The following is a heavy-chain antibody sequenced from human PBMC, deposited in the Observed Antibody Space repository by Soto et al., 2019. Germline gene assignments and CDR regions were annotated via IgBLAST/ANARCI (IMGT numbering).Heavy chain of an antibody. V-gene: IGHV1-46*01. D-gene: IGHD6-13*01. Sequence: QVQPVQSGAEVKNPGASVKVSCKASGYTFTNYYIHWVRQAPGQGLEWMAIINPSGGSTNYAQKFQGRVTLARDTFTSTVYMELSSLRSEDTAIYYCARGLAAGDYWGQGTLVTVSS. J-gene: IGHJ4*02. CDR1: GYTFTNYY. CDR3: ARGLAAGDY. CDR2: INPSGGST.